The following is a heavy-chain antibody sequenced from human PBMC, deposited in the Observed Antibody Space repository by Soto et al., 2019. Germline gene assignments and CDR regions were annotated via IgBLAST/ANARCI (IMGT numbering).Heavy chain of an antibody. D-gene: IGHD2-8*02. J-gene: IGHJ4*02. V-gene: IGHV3-23*01. CDR2: ISDNGGNT. Sequence: GGSLRLSCAASGFTFGNVAMAWVRQAPGKGLEWVSSISDNGGNTYYADSARGRFTLSRDNSKNTLYLQMNHLKAEDTAVYYCAKLYWHPRYFDSWGQGAPVTGFS. CDR1: GFTFGNVA. CDR3: AKLYWHPRYFDS.